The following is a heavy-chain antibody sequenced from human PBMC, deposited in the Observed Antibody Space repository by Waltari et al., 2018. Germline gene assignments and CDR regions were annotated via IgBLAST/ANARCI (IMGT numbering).Heavy chain of an antibody. CDR3: ARGRWLFDY. D-gene: IGHD2-21*01. V-gene: IGHV4-59*01. CDR2: IYYSGST. Sequence: VQLLESGGGLVQPGGSLRLSCAASGFTFSSYAMRWIRQPPGKGLEWIGYIYYSGSTNYNPPLQSRVTISVDTSKNQFSLKLSSVTAADTAVYYCARGRWLFDYWGQGTLVTVSS. J-gene: IGHJ4*02. CDR1: GFTFSSYA.